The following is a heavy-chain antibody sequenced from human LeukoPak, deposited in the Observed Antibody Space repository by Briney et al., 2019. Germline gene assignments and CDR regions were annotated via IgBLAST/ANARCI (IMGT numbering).Heavy chain of an antibody. CDR3: ARDRFGSSWQGIDY. CDR2: ISSSSTI. CDR1: GFTFSSYW. J-gene: IGHJ4*02. D-gene: IGHD6-13*01. Sequence: PGGSLRLSCAASGFTFSSYWMSWVRQAPGKGLEWVSYISSSSTIHYADSVKGRFTISRDNAKNSLYLQMSSLRAEDTAVYYCARDRFGSSWQGIDYWGQGTLVTVSS. V-gene: IGHV3-48*04.